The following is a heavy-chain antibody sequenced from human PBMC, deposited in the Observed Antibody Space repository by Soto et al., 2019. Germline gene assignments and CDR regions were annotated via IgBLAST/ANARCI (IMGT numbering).Heavy chain of an antibody. CDR3: ARCITIFGVASGGMDV. CDR1: GFTFSSYE. Sequence: GGSLRLSCAASGFTFSSYEMNWVRQAPGKGLEWVSYISSSGSTIYYADSVKGRFTISRDNAKNSLYLQMNSLRAEDTAVYYCARCITIFGVASGGMDVWGQGTTVIVSS. CDR2: ISSSGSTI. D-gene: IGHD3-3*01. V-gene: IGHV3-48*03. J-gene: IGHJ6*02.